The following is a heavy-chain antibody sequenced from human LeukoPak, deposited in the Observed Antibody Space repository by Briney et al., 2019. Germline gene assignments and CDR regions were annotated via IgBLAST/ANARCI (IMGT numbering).Heavy chain of an antibody. CDR2: IIPIFGTA. CDR3: ARLVDYYGSGTLDY. V-gene: IGHV1-69*05. CDR1: GGTFSSYA. J-gene: IGHJ4*02. D-gene: IGHD3-10*01. Sequence: SVKVSCKASGGTFSSYAISWVRQAPGQGLEWMGRIIPIFGTANYAQKFQGRVTITTDESTSTAYMELSSLRSEDAAVYYCARLVDYYGSGTLDYGGQGTLVTVSS.